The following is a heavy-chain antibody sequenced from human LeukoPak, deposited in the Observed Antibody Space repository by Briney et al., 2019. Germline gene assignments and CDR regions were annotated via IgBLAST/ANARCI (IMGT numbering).Heavy chain of an antibody. CDR1: GFSVRTKY. J-gene: IGHJ4*02. Sequence: GGSLRLSCAASGFSVRTKYMTWVRQAPGKWLEWVSVISSGGTTYYADSVKGRFTISIDNSKNTLLLQMNRLRPDDTAAYYCASGTPGDSGSYRAFYYSCQETPVTASS. CDR3: ASGTPGDSGSYRAFYY. D-gene: IGHD1-26*01. CDR2: ISSGGTT. V-gene: IGHV3-66*02.